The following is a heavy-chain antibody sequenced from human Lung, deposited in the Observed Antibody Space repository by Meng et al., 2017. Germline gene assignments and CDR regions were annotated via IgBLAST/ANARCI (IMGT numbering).Heavy chain of an antibody. CDR2: INHSGST. Sequence: QLQQWGAGLLKPSETLSLPCVVSGWSFSDYYWSWIRQPPGKGLEWIGEINHSGSTNYNPSLESRATISVDTSQNNLSLKLSSVTAADSAVYYCARGPTTMAHDFDYWGQGTLVTVSS. CDR1: GWSFSDYY. CDR3: ARGPTTMAHDFDY. V-gene: IGHV4-34*01. D-gene: IGHD4-11*01. J-gene: IGHJ4*02.